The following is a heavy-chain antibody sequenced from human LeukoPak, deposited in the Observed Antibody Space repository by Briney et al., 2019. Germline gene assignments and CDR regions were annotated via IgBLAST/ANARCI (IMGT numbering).Heavy chain of an antibody. J-gene: IGHJ4*02. Sequence: SETLSLTCSVSGVSISSYFWSWIRQPPGKGLEGIGYIYYSGSTNYNSSLKSRVNISVDTSKNQFSLKLSSVTAADTAVYYCARDSIGGSYDYWGQGTLVTVSS. CDR1: GVSISSYF. CDR2: IYYSGST. CDR3: ARDSIGGSYDY. D-gene: IGHD1-26*01. V-gene: IGHV4-59*01.